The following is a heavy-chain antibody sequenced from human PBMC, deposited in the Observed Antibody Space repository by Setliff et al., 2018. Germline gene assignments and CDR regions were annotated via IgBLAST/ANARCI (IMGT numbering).Heavy chain of an antibody. V-gene: IGHV3-30*04. CDR1: GFTFGDYA. CDR2: ISYDGSNK. CDR3: ARQATDY. Sequence: GGSLRLSCTTSGFTFGDYAITWVRQAPGKGLEWVAVISYDGSNKYYADSVKGRFTISRDNSKNTLYLQMNSLRAEDTALYYCARQATDYWGQGTLVTVSS. J-gene: IGHJ4*02.